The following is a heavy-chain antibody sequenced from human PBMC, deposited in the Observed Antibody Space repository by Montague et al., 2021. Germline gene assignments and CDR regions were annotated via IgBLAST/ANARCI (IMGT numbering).Heavy chain of an antibody. CDR3: ARDGPRTHYFVY. V-gene: IGHV3-23*01. Sequence: SLRLSCAASGFTFSSYAMSWVRQTPVQGLEWVSTMNAGSGNTYYXDSVKGRFTISRDNSKNTLYLQMNSLRAEDTAVYYCARDGPRTHYFVYWGQGALVTVPS. D-gene: IGHD2-2*01. CDR1: GFTFSSYA. CDR2: MNAGSGNT. J-gene: IGHJ4*02.